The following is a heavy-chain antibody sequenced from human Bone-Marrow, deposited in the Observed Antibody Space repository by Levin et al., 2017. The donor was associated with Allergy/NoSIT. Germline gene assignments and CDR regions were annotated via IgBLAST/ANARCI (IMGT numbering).Heavy chain of an antibody. D-gene: IGHD3-22*01. J-gene: IGHJ4*02. CDR3: ARVSYYETSGYYYGGWYYFDS. Sequence: SETLSLTCTVSGGSISPSYWSWIRQPPGKGLEWIGYMYYSGSSGSTNNNPSLKSRVTISVDTAKNQFSLTLNSVTAADTAVYFCARVSYYETSGYYYGGWYYFDSRGQGSLVTVSS. CDR2: MYYSGSSGST. V-gene: IGHV4-59*01. CDR1: GGSISPSY.